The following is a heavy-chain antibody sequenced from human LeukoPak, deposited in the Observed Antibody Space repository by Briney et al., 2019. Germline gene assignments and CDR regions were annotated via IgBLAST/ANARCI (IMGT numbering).Heavy chain of an antibody. CDR2: MNPNSGNT. J-gene: IGHJ4*02. CDR1: GYTFTSYD. CDR3: ARARTTVTTFPHY. D-gene: IGHD4-17*01. V-gene: IGHV1-8*01. Sequence: ASVKVSCKASGYTFTSYDINWVRQATGQGLEWMGWMNPNSGNTGYAQKFQGRVTMTRNTSISTAYMELSSLRSEDTAVYYCARARTTVTTFPHYWGQGTLVTVSS.